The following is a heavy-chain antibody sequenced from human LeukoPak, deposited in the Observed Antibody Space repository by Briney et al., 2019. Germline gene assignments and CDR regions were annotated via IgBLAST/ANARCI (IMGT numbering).Heavy chain of an antibody. CDR1: GFTFSSYG. V-gene: IGHV3-48*04. CDR3: ARDDYDSSGYYCGVDI. J-gene: IGHJ3*02. Sequence: GGSLRLSCAASGFTFSSYGMSWVRQAPGKGLEWVSYISSSGSTIYYADSVKGRFTISRDNAKNSLYLQMNSLRAEDTAVYYCARDDYDSSGYYCGVDIWGQGTMVTVSS. D-gene: IGHD3-22*01. CDR2: ISSSGSTI.